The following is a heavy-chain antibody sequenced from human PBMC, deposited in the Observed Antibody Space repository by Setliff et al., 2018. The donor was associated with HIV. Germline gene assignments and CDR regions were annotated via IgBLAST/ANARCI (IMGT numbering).Heavy chain of an antibody. Sequence: GASVKVSCKASGYSFTDYYIHWVRQAPGQGLEWMGWINPKSDGTNYAQKFQGWITMTRDTSISTADMDLSRLRSDDTAVYYCARGMDYYDTSGYYQYYFDYWGQGTQVTVSS. CDR2: INPKSDGT. J-gene: IGHJ4*02. CDR3: ARGMDYYDTSGYYQYYFDY. V-gene: IGHV1-2*04. D-gene: IGHD3-22*01. CDR1: GYSFTDYY.